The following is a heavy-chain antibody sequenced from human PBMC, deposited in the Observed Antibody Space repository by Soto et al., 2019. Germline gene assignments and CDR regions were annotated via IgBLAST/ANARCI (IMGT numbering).Heavy chain of an antibody. CDR1: CGSISSYY. CDR2: IYYSAST. J-gene: IGHJ6*02. Sequence: SETLSLTCPVSCGSISSYYWSCIRHPPGKGLEWIGYIYYSASTNYNPSLKSRVTISVDTSKNQFSLKLSSVTAADTAVYYCAREDTAMVRPSYGMDVWGQGTTVTVSS. D-gene: IGHD5-18*01. CDR3: AREDTAMVRPSYGMDV. V-gene: IGHV4-59*01.